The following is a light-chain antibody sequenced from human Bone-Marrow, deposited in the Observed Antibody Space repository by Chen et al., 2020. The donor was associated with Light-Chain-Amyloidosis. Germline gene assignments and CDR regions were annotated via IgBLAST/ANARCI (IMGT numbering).Light chain of an antibody. CDR3: AAYDDSLNGVV. V-gene: IGLV1-44*01. CDR1: SSNIGGNP. Sequence: QSVLTQPPSASGTPGQRVTISCSGSSSNIGGNPVNWYHQLPGTAPQLLVYSNNQRPSGVPDRFSGSKSGTSASLAISGLQSEDEADYYWAAYDDSLNGVVFGGGTKLTVL. CDR2: SNN. J-gene: IGLJ2*01.